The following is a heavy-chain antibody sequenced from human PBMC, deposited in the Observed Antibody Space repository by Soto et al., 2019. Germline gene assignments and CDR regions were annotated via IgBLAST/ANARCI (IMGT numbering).Heavy chain of an antibody. CDR2: IYYSGST. CDR3: ARLYYGSGSYLLYYYYGMDV. J-gene: IGHJ6*02. CDR1: GGSISSYY. Sequence: QVQLQESGPGLVKPSETLSLTCTVSGGSISSYYWSWIRQPPGKGLEWIGYIYYSGSTNYNPSLKSRVTISVDTSKNQCSLKLSSVTAADTVVYYGARLYYGSGSYLLYYYYGMDVGGQGTTVTVSS. D-gene: IGHD3-10*01. V-gene: IGHV4-59*01.